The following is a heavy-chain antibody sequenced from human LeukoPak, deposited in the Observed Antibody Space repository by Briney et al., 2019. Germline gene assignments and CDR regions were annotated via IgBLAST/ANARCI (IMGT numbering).Heavy chain of an antibody. CDR1: RFAFSSYG. V-gene: IGHV3-23*01. J-gene: IGHJ4*02. D-gene: IGHD1-1*01. CDR3: AKGTALSPSFDY. Sequence: GGTLRLSCAASRFAFSSYGMSWVRQAPGKGLEWVSAISGSGGSTYYADSVKGRFTISRDNSKNTLYLQMNSLRAEDTAVYYCAKGTALSPSFDYWGQGTLVTVSS. CDR2: ISGSGGST.